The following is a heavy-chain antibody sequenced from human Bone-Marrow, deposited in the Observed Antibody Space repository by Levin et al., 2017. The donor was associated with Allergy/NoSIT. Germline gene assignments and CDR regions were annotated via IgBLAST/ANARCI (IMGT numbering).Heavy chain of an antibody. V-gene: IGHV3-13*01. CDR2: IGTGGDT. J-gene: IGHJ2*01. D-gene: IGHD5-24*01. CDR1: GFTFSTSD. Sequence: GESLKISCAASGFTFSTSDMHWVRQAAGKGLEWVSAIGTGGDTYYPVSVKGRFTISRENAQNSLYLQMSSLRAEDTAVYYCAREGRNWGSDSYNGYFDLWGRGTLVTVSS. CDR3: AREGRNWGSDSYNGYFDL.